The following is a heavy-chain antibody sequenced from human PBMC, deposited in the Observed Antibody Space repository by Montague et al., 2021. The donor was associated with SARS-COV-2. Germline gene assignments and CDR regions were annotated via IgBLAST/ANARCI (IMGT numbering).Heavy chain of an antibody. V-gene: IGHV4-59*01. D-gene: IGHD4-23*01. J-gene: IGHJ3*02. CDR1: GGSITGYY. CDR2: IYDGGAV. Sequence: SETLSLTCTVSGGSITGYYWSWLRRSPGKGLEWIAYIYDGGAVNYNPPXXSRVTISTDTSKNQLSLKVNSVTAADTAVYYCVRDHPYGGPRGAYDIWGQGTVVTVSS. CDR3: VRDHPYGGPRGAYDI.